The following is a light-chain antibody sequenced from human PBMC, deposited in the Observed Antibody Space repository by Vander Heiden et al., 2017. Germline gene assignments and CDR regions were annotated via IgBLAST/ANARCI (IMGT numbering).Light chain of an antibody. Sequence: DMQMTQAPSSLSASVGDRVTITCRASQSISSYLNWYQQKPGKAPKLLIYAASSLQSGVPSRFSGSGSGTDFTLTISRLQPEDFATYYCQQSDSTPYTFGQGTKLEIK. CDR2: AAS. V-gene: IGKV1-39*01. J-gene: IGKJ2*01. CDR3: QQSDSTPYT. CDR1: QSISSY.